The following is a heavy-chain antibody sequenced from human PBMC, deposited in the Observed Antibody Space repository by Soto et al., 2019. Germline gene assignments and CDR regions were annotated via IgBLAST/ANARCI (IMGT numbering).Heavy chain of an antibody. V-gene: IGHV3-9*01. CDR3: AKDNYYDSSGYYYHAFDI. J-gene: IGHJ3*02. CDR1: SSGDYY. Sequence: SSGDYYWSWIRQPPGKGLEWVSGISWNSGSIGYADSVKGRFTISRDNAKNSLYLQMNSLRAEDTALYYCAKDNYYDSSGYYYHAFDIWGQGTMVTVSS. CDR2: ISWNSGSI. D-gene: IGHD3-22*01.